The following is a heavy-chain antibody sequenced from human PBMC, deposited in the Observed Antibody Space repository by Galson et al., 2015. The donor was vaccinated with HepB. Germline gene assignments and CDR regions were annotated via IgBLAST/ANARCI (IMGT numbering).Heavy chain of an antibody. J-gene: IGHJ4*02. CDR2: FRGSVGDT. V-gene: IGHV3-23*01. D-gene: IGHD3-10*01. CDR3: AKASPYGPTWHEADDY. CDR1: EFTFKNHA. Sequence: SLRLSCAASEFTFKNHAMSWVRQAPGKGLEWISAFRGSVGDTFYADSVKGRFTISSDTSKKTLFMQMNSLKVEDTAVYYCAKASPYGPTWHEADDYWGQGTLVTVSS.